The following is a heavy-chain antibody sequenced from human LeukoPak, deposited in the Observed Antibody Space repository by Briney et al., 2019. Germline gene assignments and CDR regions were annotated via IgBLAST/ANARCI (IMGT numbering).Heavy chain of an antibody. Sequence: AGGSLRLSCAASGFTFSSYGMHWVRQAPGKGLEWVSAISGSGGSTYYADSVKGRFTISRDNSKNTLYLQMNSLRAEDTAVYYCASATAGRHDAFDIWGQGTMVTVSS. D-gene: IGHD6-13*01. J-gene: IGHJ3*02. CDR1: GFTFSSYG. CDR3: ASATAGRHDAFDI. CDR2: ISGSGGST. V-gene: IGHV3-23*01.